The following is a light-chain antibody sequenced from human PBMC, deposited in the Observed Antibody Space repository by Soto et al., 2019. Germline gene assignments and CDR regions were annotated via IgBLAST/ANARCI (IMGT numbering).Light chain of an antibody. CDR3: QQYGSPWT. CDR2: GAS. V-gene: IGKV3-20*01. J-gene: IGKJ1*01. Sequence: EIVLTQSPGTLSLSPGERATLSCRASQSVSSSYLAWYQQKPGQAPRLLIYGASSRATRIPDRFSGSGSGTAFTLTIRRPEPEDFAVYYCQQYGSPWTFGQGTKVEIK. CDR1: QSVSSSY.